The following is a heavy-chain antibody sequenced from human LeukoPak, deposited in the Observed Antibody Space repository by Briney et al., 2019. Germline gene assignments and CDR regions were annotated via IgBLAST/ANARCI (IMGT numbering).Heavy chain of an antibody. D-gene: IGHD3-16*02. CDR2: ITTGIGYT. Sequence: GGSLRLSCSASGFTFTTYGMNWVRQAPGKGLEWVSSITTGIGYTYYAASVKGRFTISRDNAKNSLYLEMNGLRVEDTAVYYCASLLRGWGQGTLVTVSS. J-gene: IGHJ4*02. V-gene: IGHV3-21*01. CDR3: ASLLRG. CDR1: GFTFTTYG.